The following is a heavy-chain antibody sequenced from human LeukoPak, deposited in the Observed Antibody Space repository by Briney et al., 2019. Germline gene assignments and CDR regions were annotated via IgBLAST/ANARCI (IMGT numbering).Heavy chain of an antibody. D-gene: IGHD5-24*01. Sequence: PGRSLRLSCAASGFTFSSYAMHWVRQAPGKGLEWVAVISYDGSNKYYADSVKGRFTISRDNSKNTLYLQINSLRAEDTAVYYCARDSGEMATTYVFDYWGQGTLVTVSS. CDR3: ARDSGEMATTYVFDY. V-gene: IGHV3-30-3*01. CDR1: GFTFSSYA. J-gene: IGHJ4*02. CDR2: ISYDGSNK.